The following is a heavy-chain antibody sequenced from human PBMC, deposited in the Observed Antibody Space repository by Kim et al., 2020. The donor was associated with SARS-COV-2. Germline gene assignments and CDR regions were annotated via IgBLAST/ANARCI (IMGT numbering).Heavy chain of an antibody. CDR2: IYSGGST. J-gene: IGHJ4*02. V-gene: IGHV3-66*02. Sequence: GGSLRLSCAASGFTVSSNYMSWVRQAPGKGLEWVSVIYSGGSTYYADSVKGRFTISRDNSKNTLYLQMNSLRAEDTAVYYCARGSAPLYYYDSSGPVDGWGQGTLVTVSS. D-gene: IGHD3-22*01. CDR3: ARGSAPLYYYDSSGPVDG. CDR1: GFTVSSNY.